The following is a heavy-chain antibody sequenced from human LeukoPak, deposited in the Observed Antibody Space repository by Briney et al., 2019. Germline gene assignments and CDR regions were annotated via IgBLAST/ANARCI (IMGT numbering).Heavy chain of an antibody. V-gene: IGHV3-11*04. CDR1: GFTFSDYY. CDR3: ARSYSSSWGRAWFDP. CDR2: ISSSGSTI. Sequence: GGSLRLSCAASGFTFSDYYMSWIRQAPGKGLEWVSYISSSGSTIYYADSVKGRFTISRDNAKNSLYLQMNSLRAEDTAVYYCARSYSSSWGRAWFDPWGQGTLVTVSS. D-gene: IGHD6-13*01. J-gene: IGHJ5*02.